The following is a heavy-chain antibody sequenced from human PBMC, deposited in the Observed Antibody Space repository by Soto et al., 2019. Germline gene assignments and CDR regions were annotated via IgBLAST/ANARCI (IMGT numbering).Heavy chain of an antibody. CDR2: IIPIFGTA. V-gene: IGHV1-69*13. CDR3: ASPRVGATAYYFDY. CDR1: GGTFSSYA. D-gene: IGHD1-26*01. Sequence: SVKVSCKASGGTFSSYAISWVRQAPGQGLEWMGGIIPIFGTANYAQKFQGRVTITADESTSTAYMELSSLRSEDTAVYYCASPRVGATAYYFDYRGQGTLVTAPQ. J-gene: IGHJ4*02.